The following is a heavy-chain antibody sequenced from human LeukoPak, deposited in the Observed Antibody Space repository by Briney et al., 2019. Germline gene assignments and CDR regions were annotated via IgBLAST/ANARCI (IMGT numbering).Heavy chain of an antibody. CDR3: ARRKALGYYMDV. V-gene: IGHV3-23*01. J-gene: IGHJ6*03. CDR1: GFTFSSYA. Sequence: GGSLRLSCAASGFTFSSYAMSWVRQAPGKGLEWVSAISGSGGSTYYADSVKGRFTISRDNSKNTLYLQMNSLRAEDTAVYYCARRKALGYYMDVWGKGTTVTISS. CDR2: ISGSGGST.